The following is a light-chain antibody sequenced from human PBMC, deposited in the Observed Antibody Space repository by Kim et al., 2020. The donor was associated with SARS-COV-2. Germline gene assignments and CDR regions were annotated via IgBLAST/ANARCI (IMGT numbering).Light chain of an antibody. CDR1: DLGDKF. Sequence: VSTGQTISIPCSGDDLGDKFVSWYQQRPGQSPVLVIYQDDKRPSGIPERFSGSNSGNTATLTISGTQALDEGDYYCQAWDSSAGIFGGGTQLTVL. J-gene: IGLJ2*01. V-gene: IGLV3-1*01. CDR2: QDD. CDR3: QAWDSSAGI.